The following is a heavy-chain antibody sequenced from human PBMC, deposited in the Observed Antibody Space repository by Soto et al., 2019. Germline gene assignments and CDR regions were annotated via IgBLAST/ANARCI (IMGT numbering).Heavy chain of an antibody. J-gene: IGHJ6*02. V-gene: IGHV4-59*08. Sequence: QVQLQESGPGLVKPSETLSLTCTISGGPMNNYYCSWFRQPRGQGLEWIGYMGYNGFTRYNPSLRXXVXXSLDTAKNQFSLNLSSVTAADTALYYCARQGFRELHGLVDVWGQGITVTVSS. D-gene: IGHD3-10*01. CDR2: MGYNGFT. CDR3: ARQGFRELHGLVDV. CDR1: GGPMNNYY.